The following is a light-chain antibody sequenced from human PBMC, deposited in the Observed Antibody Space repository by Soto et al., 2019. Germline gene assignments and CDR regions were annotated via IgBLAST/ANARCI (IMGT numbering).Light chain of an antibody. J-gene: IGKJ1*01. CDR2: GAS. V-gene: IGKV3-20*01. CDR1: LSVSVY. Sequence: VVLTQSPATLSLSPGERATLSCRTSLSVSVYLDWYQQKPGQAPSLLISGASTRATGVPDRFSGSGSGTDFTLTISRLEPEDFAVYYCQQYGGSRTFGQGTKVDIK. CDR3: QQYGGSRT.